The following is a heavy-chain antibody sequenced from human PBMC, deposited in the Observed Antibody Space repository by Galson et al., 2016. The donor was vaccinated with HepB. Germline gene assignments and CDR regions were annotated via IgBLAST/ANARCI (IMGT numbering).Heavy chain of an antibody. V-gene: IGHV1-2*04. D-gene: IGHD4-17*01. CDR1: GYTFIGYY. Sequence: SVKVSCKASGYTFIGYYIHWVRQVPGLGLEWMGWINPNSGGTTYSQKFQGWVTMTRDTSISTAYMELSRLRSDDTAVYYCARDEYGTTSGMDVWGQGTTVTGS. CDR2: INPNSGGT. CDR3: ARDEYGTTSGMDV. J-gene: IGHJ6*02.